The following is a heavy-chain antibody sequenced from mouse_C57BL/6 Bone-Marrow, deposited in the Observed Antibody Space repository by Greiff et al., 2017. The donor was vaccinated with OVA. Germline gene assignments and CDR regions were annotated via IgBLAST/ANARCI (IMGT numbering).Heavy chain of an antibody. CDR2: ISSGSSTI. CDR1: GFTFSDYG. Sequence: VQLKESGGGLVKPGGSLKLSCAASGFTFSDYGMHWVRQAPEKGLEWVAYISSGSSTIYYADTVKGRFTISRDNAKNTLFLQMTSLRSEDTAMYYCARGGYRFAYWGQGTLVTVSA. D-gene: IGHD2-2*01. CDR3: ARGGYRFAY. V-gene: IGHV5-17*01. J-gene: IGHJ3*01.